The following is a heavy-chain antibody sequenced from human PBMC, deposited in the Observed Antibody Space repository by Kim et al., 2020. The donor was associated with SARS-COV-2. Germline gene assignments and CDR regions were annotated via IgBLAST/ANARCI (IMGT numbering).Heavy chain of an antibody. J-gene: IGHJ6*02. CDR3: VREHLWNYGMDV. V-gene: IGHV3-53*01. D-gene: IGHD3-3*02. Sequence: GGSLRLSCAASGFTVSTNYMSWVRQAPGKGPEWVSVIYTDGETFYADSVKGRFTISRDNSKNTLNLQMNSLRAEDTAVYYCVREHLWNYGMDVWGQGTTV. CDR2: IYTDGET. CDR1: GFTVSTNY.